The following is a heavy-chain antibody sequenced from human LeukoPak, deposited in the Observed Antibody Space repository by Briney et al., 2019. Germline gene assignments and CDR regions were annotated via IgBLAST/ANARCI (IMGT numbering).Heavy chain of an antibody. CDR3: ARDYGYSYADDAFDI. CDR1: GGTFSSYA. Sequence: SVKVSCKASGGTFSSYAISWVRQAPGQGLEWMGGIIPIFGTANYAQKFQGRVTITADESTSTAYMELSSLRSEDTAVYYYARDYGYSYADDAFDIWGQGTMVTVSS. J-gene: IGHJ3*02. CDR2: IIPIFGTA. V-gene: IGHV1-69*13. D-gene: IGHD5-18*01.